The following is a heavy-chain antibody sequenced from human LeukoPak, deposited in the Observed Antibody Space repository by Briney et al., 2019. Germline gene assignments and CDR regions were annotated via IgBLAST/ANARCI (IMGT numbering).Heavy chain of an antibody. J-gene: IGHJ5*02. V-gene: IGHV4-34*01. CDR3: ARRGWYYDSSGFNWFDP. CDR1: GGSFSGYY. Sequence: PSETLSLTCAVYGGSFSGYYWSWIRQPPGKGLEWIGEINHSGSTNYNPSLKSRVTISVDPSKNQFSLKLSSVTAADTAVYYCARRGWYYDSSGFNWFDPWGQGTLVTVSS. D-gene: IGHD3-22*01. CDR2: INHSGST.